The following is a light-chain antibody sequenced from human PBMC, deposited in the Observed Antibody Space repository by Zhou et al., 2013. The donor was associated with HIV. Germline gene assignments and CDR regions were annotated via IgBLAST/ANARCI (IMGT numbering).Light chain of an antibody. CDR1: QDIANF. V-gene: IGKV1-27*01. CDR3: QKYNSVPRT. CDR2: GGS. J-gene: IGKJ1*01. Sequence: DIQMTQSPSSLSASVGDTVTITCRASQDIANFVAWYQQKPGEVPKLLIYGGSTLQSGVLSHFGGSGSGTNFTLTIKYLQPEDVATYYCQKYNSVPRTFGQGTKVEIK.